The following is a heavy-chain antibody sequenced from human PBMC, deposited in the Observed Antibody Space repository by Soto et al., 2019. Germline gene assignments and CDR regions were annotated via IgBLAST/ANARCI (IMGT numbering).Heavy chain of an antibody. CDR3: ARDSVLLWFGESPDYYYGMDV. V-gene: IGHV3-21*01. CDR2: ISSSSSYI. Sequence: NPGGSLRLSCAASGFTFSSYSMNWVRQAPGKGLEWVSSISSSSSYIYYADSVKGRFTISRDNAKNSLYLQMNSLRAEDTAVYYCARDSVLLWFGESPDYYYGMDVWGQGTTVTVSS. J-gene: IGHJ6*02. D-gene: IGHD3-10*01. CDR1: GFTFSSYS.